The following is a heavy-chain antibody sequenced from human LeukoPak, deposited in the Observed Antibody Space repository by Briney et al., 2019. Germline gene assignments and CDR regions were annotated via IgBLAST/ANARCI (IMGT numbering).Heavy chain of an antibody. CDR1: GGTFSRYA. CDR3: ARVVTQSGSGFSTLHLDY. V-gene: IGHV1-69*13. J-gene: IGHJ4*02. D-gene: IGHD3-10*01. CDR2: IIPIFGTA. Sequence: ASVNVSCKASGGTFSRYAISWVRQAPGQGREWMGGIIPIFGTANYAQKFQGRVTITADESTSTAYMELSSLRSEDTAVYYCARVVTQSGSGFSTLHLDYWGQGTLVTVSS.